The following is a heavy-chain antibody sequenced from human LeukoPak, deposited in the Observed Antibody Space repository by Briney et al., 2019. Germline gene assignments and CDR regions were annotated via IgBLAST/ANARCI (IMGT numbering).Heavy chain of an antibody. Sequence: GASVKVSCKASGGTFSNYAISWVRQATGQGLEWMGWMNPNSGNTGYAQKFQGRVTMTRNTSISTAYMELSSLRSEDTAVYYCARDLLQGGSSLGMDVWGQGTTVTVSS. D-gene: IGHD3-16*01. CDR3: ARDLLQGGSSLGMDV. V-gene: IGHV1-8*02. J-gene: IGHJ6*02. CDR1: GGTFSNYA. CDR2: MNPNSGNT.